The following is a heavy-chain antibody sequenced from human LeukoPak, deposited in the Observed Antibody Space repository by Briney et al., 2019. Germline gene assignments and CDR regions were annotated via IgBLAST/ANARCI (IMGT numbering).Heavy chain of an antibody. Sequence: PSETLSLTCTVSGGSISSYYWSWIRQPAGKGLQWSGRIYIRGSTNYNPSLKSRVTMSLDTSKNQFSLKLSSVTDADTAVYYCARGSNYYDFDYWGQGTLVTVSS. CDR3: ARGSNYYDFDY. CDR2: IYIRGST. J-gene: IGHJ4*02. V-gene: IGHV4-4*07. D-gene: IGHD3-10*01. CDR1: GGSISSYY.